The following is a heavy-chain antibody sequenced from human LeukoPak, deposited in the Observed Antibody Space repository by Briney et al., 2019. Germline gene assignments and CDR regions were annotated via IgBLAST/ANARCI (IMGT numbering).Heavy chain of an antibody. CDR1: AYTFTAYW. Sequence: NRGESLKISCKGSAYTFTAYWIAWVRQMPGKGLEWMGIIYPGDSDTRYSPSFQGQVTISADKSISTAYLQWSSLKASDSAMYYCARQDGAAKYYFDYWGQGTVVTVSS. D-gene: IGHD5-24*01. J-gene: IGHJ4*02. CDR3: ARQDGAAKYYFDY. V-gene: IGHV5-51*01. CDR2: IYPGDSDT.